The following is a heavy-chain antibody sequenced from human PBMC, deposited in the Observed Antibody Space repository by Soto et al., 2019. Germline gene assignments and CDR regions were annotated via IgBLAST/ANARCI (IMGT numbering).Heavy chain of an antibody. D-gene: IGHD4-17*01. CDR1: GGYITSSSYY. CDR2: IYYSGRS. V-gene: IGHV4-39*01. Sequence: SETLSLTCTVSGGYITSSSYYWGWIRQPPGKGLEWIGGIYYSGRSYYNPSLKSRVTMSVDTSKNQFSLTLNSVTAADAAVYYCARQRTTVVTQAYFDHWGQGAMVTVSS. CDR3: ARQRTTVVTQAYFDH. J-gene: IGHJ4*02.